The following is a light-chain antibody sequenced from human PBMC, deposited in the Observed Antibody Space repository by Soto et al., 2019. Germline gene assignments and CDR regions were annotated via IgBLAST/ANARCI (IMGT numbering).Light chain of an antibody. Sequence: VMTQSPATLSVSPGERATLSCRASHSVSASLAWYQQKPGQAPRLLISGASTRAAGIPARFSGSGSGTDFTLTITSLQSEDFAVYYCQQYHIWPPWTSGQGTKVDIK. CDR3: QQYHIWPPWT. J-gene: IGKJ1*01. V-gene: IGKV3-15*01. CDR1: HSVSAS. CDR2: GAS.